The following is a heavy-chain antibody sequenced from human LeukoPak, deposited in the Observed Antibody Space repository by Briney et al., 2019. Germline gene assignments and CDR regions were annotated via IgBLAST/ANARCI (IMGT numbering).Heavy chain of an antibody. CDR1: GFTFSNYA. D-gene: IGHD4-17*01. J-gene: IGHJ4*02. CDR2: IHGSGVST. V-gene: IGHV3-23*01. CDR3: ANPIYSGDYDQFDY. Sequence: GGSLRLSCAASGFTFSNYAMSWGRQAQGKGLELVSTIHGSGVSTYYADSVKGRFTISRDNSKNTLYLQMNSLRAEDTAVYFCANPIYSGDYDQFDYWGQGTLVTVSS.